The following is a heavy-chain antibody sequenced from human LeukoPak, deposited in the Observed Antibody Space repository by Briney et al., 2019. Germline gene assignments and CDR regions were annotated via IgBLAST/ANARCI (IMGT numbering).Heavy chain of an antibody. Sequence: GESLKIPCQGSGYSFTSYWIGWVRQLPGKGLEWMGIIYPGDSDTRYSPSFQGQVTISADKSISTAYLQWSSLKASDTAMYYCARGSEIGYYYDSSGYYWGQGTLVTVSS. CDR1: GYSFTSYW. V-gene: IGHV5-51*01. D-gene: IGHD3-22*01. CDR2: IYPGDSDT. CDR3: ARGSEIGYYYDSSGYY. J-gene: IGHJ4*02.